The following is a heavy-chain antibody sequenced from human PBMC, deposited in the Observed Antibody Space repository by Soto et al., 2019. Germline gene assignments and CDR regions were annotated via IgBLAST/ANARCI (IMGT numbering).Heavy chain of an antibody. CDR1: GGTFSSYA. CDR3: ARATTYYYDSSGSPHAFDI. Sequence: QVQLVQSGAEVKKPGSSVKVSCKASGGTFSSYAISWVRQAPGQGLEWMGGIIPIFGTANYAQKFQGRVTITAEKSTSTAYMELSSLRSEDTAVYYCARATTYYYDSSGSPHAFDIWGQGTMVTVSS. J-gene: IGHJ3*02. CDR2: IIPIFGTA. V-gene: IGHV1-69*06. D-gene: IGHD3-22*01.